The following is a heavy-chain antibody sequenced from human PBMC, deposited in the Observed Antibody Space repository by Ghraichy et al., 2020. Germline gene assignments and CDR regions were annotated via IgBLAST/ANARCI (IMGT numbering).Heavy chain of an antibody. D-gene: IGHD3-9*01. CDR2: INHSGST. CDR3: ASGRTNYVILTGYYRRGGVVEY. Sequence: GSLSLTCAVYGGSFSGYYWSWIRQPPGKGLDWIGEINHSGSTNYNPSLKSRVTISVDTSKNQFSLKLSSVTAADTAVYYCASGRTNYVILTGYYRRGGVVEYWGQGTLVTVSA. J-gene: IGHJ4*02. CDR1: GGSFSGYY. V-gene: IGHV4-34*01.